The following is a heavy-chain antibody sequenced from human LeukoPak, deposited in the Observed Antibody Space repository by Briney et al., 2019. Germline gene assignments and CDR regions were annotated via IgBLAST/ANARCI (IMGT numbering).Heavy chain of an antibody. V-gene: IGHV3-30-3*01. CDR1: GGTFSSYA. J-gene: IGHJ5*02. CDR3: ARDRRDVKNWFDP. CDR2: ISYDGSNK. Sequence: SFKASGGTFSSYAMHWVRQAPGKGLEWVAVISYDGSNKYYADSVKGRFTISRDNSKNTLYLQMNSLRAEDTAVYYCARDRRDVKNWFDPWGQGTLVTVSS.